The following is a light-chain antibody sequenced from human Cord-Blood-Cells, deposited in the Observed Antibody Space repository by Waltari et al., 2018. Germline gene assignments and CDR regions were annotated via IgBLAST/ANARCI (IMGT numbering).Light chain of an antibody. Sequence: EIVLTQSPGTLSLPPGERATLSCRASQSVSISYLAWYQQKPGQAPRSLIYGASSRATGIPDRFSGSGSGTDFTLTISRLEPEDFAVYYCQQYGSSPLITFGQGTRLEIK. J-gene: IGKJ5*01. CDR1: QSVSISY. CDR2: GAS. V-gene: IGKV3-20*01. CDR3: QQYGSSPLIT.